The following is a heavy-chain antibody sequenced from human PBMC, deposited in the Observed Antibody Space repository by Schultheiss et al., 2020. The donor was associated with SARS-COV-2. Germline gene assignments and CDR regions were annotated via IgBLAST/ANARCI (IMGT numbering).Heavy chain of an antibody. CDR2: IYHSGST. Sequence: SETLSLTCAVYGGSFSGNYWSWIHQPPGKGLEWIGEIYHSGSTNYNPSLKSRVTISVDTSKNQFSLKLSSVTAADTAVYYCASGVRVATPIGYYYYGMDVWGQGTTVTVSS. D-gene: IGHD5-12*01. CDR3: ASGVRVATPIGYYYYGMDV. J-gene: IGHJ6*02. V-gene: IGHV4-34*01. CDR1: GGSFSGNY.